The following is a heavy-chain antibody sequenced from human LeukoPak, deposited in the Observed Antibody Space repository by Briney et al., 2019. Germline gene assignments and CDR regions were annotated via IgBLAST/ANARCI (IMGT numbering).Heavy chain of an antibody. Sequence: GGSLRLSCAASEFTFSSYNMNWVRQAPGKGLEWVSYISSSSSTIYYADSVKGRFTISRDNAKNSLYLQMNSLRAEDTALYYCARINEAAAGTDYYMDVWGKGTTVTVSS. CDR1: EFTFSSYN. J-gene: IGHJ6*03. V-gene: IGHV3-48*04. CDR3: ARINEAAAGTDYYMDV. D-gene: IGHD6-13*01. CDR2: ISSSSSTI.